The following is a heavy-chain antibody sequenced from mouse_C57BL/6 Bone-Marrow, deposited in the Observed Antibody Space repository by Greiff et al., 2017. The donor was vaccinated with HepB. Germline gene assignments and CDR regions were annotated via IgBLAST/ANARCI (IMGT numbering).Heavy chain of an antibody. J-gene: IGHJ1*03. V-gene: IGHV1-19*01. D-gene: IGHD1-1*01. Sequence: EVQLQQSGPVLVKPGASVKMSCKASGYTFTDYYMNWVKQSHGKSLEWIGVINPYNGGTSYNQKFKGKATLTVDKSSSTAYMELNSLTSEDSAVYYCARRGIYYGTWYFDVWGTGTTVTVSS. CDR1: GYTFTDYY. CDR2: INPYNGGT. CDR3: ARRGIYYGTWYFDV.